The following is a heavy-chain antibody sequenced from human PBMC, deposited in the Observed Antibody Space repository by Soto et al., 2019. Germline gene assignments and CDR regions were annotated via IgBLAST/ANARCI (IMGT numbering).Heavy chain of an antibody. CDR2: IIHIFGTA. D-gene: IGHD5-18*01. Sequence: QVQLVQSGAEVKKPGSSVKVSCKASGGTFSSYAISWVRQAPGQGLEWMGGIIHIFGTANYAQKFQGRVTITVDESTSQAYMEPGSLRSENTAVYYCAREGGRGYSYGSVPYYFAYCGQGTLVTVAS. J-gene: IGHJ4*02. V-gene: IGHV1-69*12. CDR1: GGTFSSYA. CDR3: AREGGRGYSYGSVPYYFAY.